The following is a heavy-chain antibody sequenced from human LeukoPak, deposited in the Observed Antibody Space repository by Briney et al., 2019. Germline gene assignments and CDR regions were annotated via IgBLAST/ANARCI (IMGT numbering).Heavy chain of an antibody. Sequence: SETLSLTCTVSGDSINAYYWGWIRQPPGKGLEWIGSIYYSGTTNYNPSLKSRVTISLDTSKNQFSLKLISVTTADTAVYYCARRFGIWGQGTMVTVSS. V-gene: IGHV4-59*01. CDR2: IYYSGTT. CDR1: GDSINAYY. CDR3: ARRFGI. J-gene: IGHJ3*02.